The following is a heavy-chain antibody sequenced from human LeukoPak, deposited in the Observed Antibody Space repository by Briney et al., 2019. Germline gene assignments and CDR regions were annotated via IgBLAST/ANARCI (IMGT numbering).Heavy chain of an antibody. J-gene: IGHJ4*02. CDR2: IYPRDGIT. CDR3: ARDQEGFDY. V-gene: IGHV1-46*01. Sequence: GASVKVSCKASGYTFTSNYIHWVRQAPGQGLEWMGMIYPRDGITSYAQKFQGRFTVTRYTSTSTVHMELSGLRSEDTAVYYCARDQEGFDYWGQGTLVTVSS. CDR1: GYTFTSNY.